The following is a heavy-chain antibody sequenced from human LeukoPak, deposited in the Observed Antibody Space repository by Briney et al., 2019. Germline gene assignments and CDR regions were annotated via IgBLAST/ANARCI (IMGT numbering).Heavy chain of an antibody. D-gene: IGHD2-8*02. CDR1: GFTFRSHA. Sequence: GGSLRLSYAASGFTFRSHAMSWVRQAPGKGLEWVSGLIENGATTYYADSVKGRFSISRDNAKNTLYLQMNSLRDEDTAVYYCVRDTGTYYFDYWGQGTLVTVSS. CDR2: LIENGATT. V-gene: IGHV3-23*01. J-gene: IGHJ4*02. CDR3: VRDTGTYYFDY.